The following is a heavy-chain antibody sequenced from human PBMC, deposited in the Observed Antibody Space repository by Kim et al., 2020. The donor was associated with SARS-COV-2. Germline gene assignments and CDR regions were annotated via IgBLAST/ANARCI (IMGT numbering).Heavy chain of an antibody. CDR3: ARGGSVYYDRSSYIDY. CDR2: INHIGRS. D-gene: IGHD3-22*01. J-gene: IGHJ4*01. Sequence: SETLSLTCAVYGESFSGYYWSWIRQAPGKGLEWIGEINHIGRSSYNPSLKSRGTMSLDTSKNQFSLIVNSVTAADTAVYFCARGGSVYYDRSSYIDYWG. V-gene: IGHV4-34*01. CDR1: GESFSGYY.